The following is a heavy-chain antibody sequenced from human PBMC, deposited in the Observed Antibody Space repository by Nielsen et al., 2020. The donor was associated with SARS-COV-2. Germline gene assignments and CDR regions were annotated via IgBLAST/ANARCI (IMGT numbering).Heavy chain of an antibody. CDR2: INPNSGGT. D-gene: IGHD6-19*01. CDR3: ARAGYSSGWYYFDY. V-gene: IGHV1-2*06. Sequence: WVRQAPGLGLEWMGRINPNSGGTNYAQKFQGRVTMTRDTSISTAYMELSRLRSDDTAVYYCARAGYSSGWYYFDYWGQGTLVTVSS. J-gene: IGHJ4*02.